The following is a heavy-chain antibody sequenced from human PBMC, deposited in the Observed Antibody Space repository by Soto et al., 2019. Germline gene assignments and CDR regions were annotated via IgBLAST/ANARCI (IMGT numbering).Heavy chain of an antibody. J-gene: IGHJ6*02. V-gene: IGHV1-69*13. CDR3: ARDPSSFLGRVYGMDV. CDR1: GGTFSSYA. CDR2: IIPIFGTA. Sequence: ASVKVSCKASGGTFSSYAISWVRQAPGQGLEWMGGIIPIFGTANYAQKFQGRVTITADESTSTVYLEVTRLTFDDTAIYYCARDPSSFLGRVYGMDVWGQGTAVTVSS.